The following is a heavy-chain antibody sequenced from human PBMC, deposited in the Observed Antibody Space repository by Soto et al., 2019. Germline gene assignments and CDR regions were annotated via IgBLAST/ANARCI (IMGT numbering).Heavy chain of an antibody. CDR1: GFSPATSGVC. CDR3: ARIAISGGSSKGDY. Sequence: GSGPTLVNPSQTLTLTCTLSGFSPATSGVCVSWIRQPPGKALEWLARIDWDDDEFYSKSLKTRLTISKDTSKNQVVLTMTNMDPVDTATYYCARIAISGGSSKGDYWGQGTLVTVSS. D-gene: IGHD2-15*01. V-gene: IGHV2-70*17. CDR2: IDWDDDE. J-gene: IGHJ4*02.